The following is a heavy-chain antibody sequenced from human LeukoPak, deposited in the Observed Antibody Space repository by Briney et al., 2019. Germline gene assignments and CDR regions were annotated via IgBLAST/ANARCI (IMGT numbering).Heavy chain of an antibody. D-gene: IGHD6-19*01. J-gene: IGHJ4*02. CDR1: GFTFSSYA. V-gene: IGHV3-23*01. CDR3: AKDTVGSWLLRPSYYFDY. Sequence: PGGSLRLSCAASGFTFSSYAMSWVRQAPGKGLEWVSAISGSGGSTYYADSVKGRFTISRDNSKNTLYLQMNSLRAEDTAVYYCAKDTVGSWLLRPSYYFDYWGQGTLVTVSS. CDR2: ISGSGGST.